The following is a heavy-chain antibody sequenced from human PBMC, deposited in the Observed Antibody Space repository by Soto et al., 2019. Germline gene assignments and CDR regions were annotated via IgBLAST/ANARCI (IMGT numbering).Heavy chain of an antibody. D-gene: IGHD1-1*01. J-gene: IGHJ5*02. Sequence: PSETLSLTCAVYDGSLSDDYYTWTRQSPGKGLEWIGEIHPSGSTYYNPFLKTRVTLSQDTSKKQFSLNLISVTAADTGEYYCSRGNDAYKGGRTWGQGTLVTDS. CDR3: SRGNDAYKGGRT. V-gene: IGHV4-34*01. CDR2: IHPSGST. CDR1: DGSLSDDY.